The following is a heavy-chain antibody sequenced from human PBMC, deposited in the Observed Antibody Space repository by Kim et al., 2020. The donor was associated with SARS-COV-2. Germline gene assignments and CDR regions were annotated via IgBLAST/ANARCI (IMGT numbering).Heavy chain of an antibody. D-gene: IGHD6-13*01. CDR1: GGSISSYY. V-gene: IGHV4-59*13. Sequence: SETLSLTCTVSGGSISSYYWSWIRQPPGKGLEWIGYIYYSGSTNYNPSLKSRVTISVDTSKNKFSLKLSSVTAADTAVYYCARGEGSSWYGYYFDYWGQGTLVPVSS. CDR3: ARGEGSSWYGYYFDY. J-gene: IGHJ4*02. CDR2: IYYSGST.